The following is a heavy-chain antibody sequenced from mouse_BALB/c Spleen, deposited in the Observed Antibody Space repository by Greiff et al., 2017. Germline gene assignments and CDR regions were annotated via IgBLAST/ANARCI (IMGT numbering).Heavy chain of an antibody. J-gene: IGHJ4*01. CDR2: INSNGGST. CDR1: GFTFSSYY. CDR3: ARQRDNYDAMDY. D-gene: IGHD1-3*01. Sequence: EVKLVESGGGLVKLGGSLKLSCAASGFTFSSYYMSWVRQTPEKRLELVAAINSNGGSTYYPDTVKGRFTISRDNAKNTLYLQMSSLKSEDTALYYCARQRDNYDAMDYWGQGTSVTVSS. V-gene: IGHV5-6-2*01.